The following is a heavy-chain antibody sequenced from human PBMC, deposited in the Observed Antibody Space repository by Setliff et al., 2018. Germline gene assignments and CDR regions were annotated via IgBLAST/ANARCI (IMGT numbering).Heavy chain of an antibody. V-gene: IGHV1-69*10. J-gene: IGHJ6*02. CDR1: GGTFSSYA. D-gene: IGHD3-3*01. Sequence: SVKVSCKASGGTFSSYAISWVRQAPGQGLEWMGGIIPILGIANYAQKFQGRVTITADKSTSTAYMELSSLRSEDTAVYYCAADQPKEWLRYYYYGMDVWGQGTTVTVSS. CDR3: AADQPKEWLRYYYYGMDV. CDR2: IIPILGIA.